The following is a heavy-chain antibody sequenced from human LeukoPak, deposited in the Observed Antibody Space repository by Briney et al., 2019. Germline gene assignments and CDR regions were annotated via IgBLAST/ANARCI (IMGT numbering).Heavy chain of an antibody. V-gene: IGHV3-33*06. Sequence: PGGSLRLSCAASGFAFSSYGMHWVRQAPGKGLEWVAVIWYDGSNKYYADSVKGRFTISRDNSKNTLYLQMNSLRAEDTAVYYCAKDPTSVGGRHDWLLDSWGQGTLVTVSS. CDR3: AKDPTSVGGRHDWLLDS. CDR2: IWYDGSNK. CDR1: GFAFSSYG. D-gene: IGHD3-9*01. J-gene: IGHJ5*02.